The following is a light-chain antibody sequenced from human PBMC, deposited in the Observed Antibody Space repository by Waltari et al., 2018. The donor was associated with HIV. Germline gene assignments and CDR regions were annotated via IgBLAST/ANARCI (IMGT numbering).Light chain of an antibody. CDR1: QTISSC. V-gene: IGKV1-39*01. J-gene: IGKJ2*01. CDR2: VAS. Sequence: DIQMTQSPSSLSASVGDRVIITCRASQTISSCLTWYQQKPGKAPMLLIYVASTLHSGVPSRFSGSGSGTDFTLTISSLQPEDFATYYCQQCYSTPRTFGQGTKLEIK. CDR3: QQCYSTPRT.